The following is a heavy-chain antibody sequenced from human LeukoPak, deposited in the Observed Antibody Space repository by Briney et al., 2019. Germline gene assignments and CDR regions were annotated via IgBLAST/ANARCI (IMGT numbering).Heavy chain of an antibody. CDR3: ARVLGGSYGTFDY. J-gene: IGHJ4*02. D-gene: IGHD1-26*01. CDR1: GYTFTSYG. V-gene: IGHV1-18*01. Sequence: ASAKVSCKASGYTFTSYGINWVRQAPAQGVEWMGWIIAYNGNTNYAQKLQGRVTMTTDTSTSTAYMELRSLRSDDTAVYCCARVLGGSYGTFDYWGQGTLVTVSS. CDR2: IIAYNGNT.